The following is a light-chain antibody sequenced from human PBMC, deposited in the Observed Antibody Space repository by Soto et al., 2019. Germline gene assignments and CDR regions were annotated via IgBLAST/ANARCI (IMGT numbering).Light chain of an antibody. J-gene: IGKJ1*01. CDR2: ATS. CDR1: QGISSS. V-gene: IGKV1-9*01. Sequence: IQLTQSPSSLSAAVLDRVTSTLRASQGISSSLAWYQQKPGRPPKLRMSATSTLQSDVPSRFSGSGSGTDFTLTIGCLQSEDLATYYCQQYYTYPWTFGQGTKVDIK. CDR3: QQYYTYPWT.